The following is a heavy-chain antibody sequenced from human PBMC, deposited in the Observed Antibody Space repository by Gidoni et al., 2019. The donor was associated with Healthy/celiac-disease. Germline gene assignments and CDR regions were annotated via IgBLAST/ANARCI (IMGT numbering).Heavy chain of an antibody. J-gene: IGHJ1*01. CDR3: ARGQIYYDSSGHIAEYFQH. Sequence: EINHSGSTNYNPSLKSRVTISVDTSKNQFSLKLSSVTAADTAVYYCARGQIYYDSSGHIAEYFQHWGQGTLVTVSS. V-gene: IGHV4-34*01. D-gene: IGHD3-22*01. CDR2: INHSGST.